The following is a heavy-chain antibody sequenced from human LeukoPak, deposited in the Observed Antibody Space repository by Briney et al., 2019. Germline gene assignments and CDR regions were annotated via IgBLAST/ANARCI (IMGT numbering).Heavy chain of an antibody. CDR1: GGSFSGYY. Sequence: SETLSLTCAVYGGSFSGYYWSWIRQPPGKGLEWIGEINHSGRTTYNPSLKSRVTISVDTSKNQFSLKLTSVTAADTAVYYCAREDLGAETTMDYWGQGTLVTVSS. CDR3: AREDLGAETTMDY. V-gene: IGHV4-34*01. CDR2: INHSGRT. J-gene: IGHJ4*02. D-gene: IGHD1-1*01.